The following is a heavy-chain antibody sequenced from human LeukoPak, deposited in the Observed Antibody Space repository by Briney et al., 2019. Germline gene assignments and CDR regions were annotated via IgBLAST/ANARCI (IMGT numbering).Heavy chain of an antibody. Sequence: GGSLRLSCAASGFTFSSYAMHWVRQAPGKGLEWVVVISYDGSNIYYADSVKGRFTISRDNSKNTLYLQMNSLRAEDTAVYYCARGLLWFGELFLDYWGQGTLVTVSS. J-gene: IGHJ4*02. D-gene: IGHD3-10*01. CDR2: ISYDGSNI. V-gene: IGHV3-30-3*01. CDR1: GFTFSSYA. CDR3: ARGLLWFGELFLDY.